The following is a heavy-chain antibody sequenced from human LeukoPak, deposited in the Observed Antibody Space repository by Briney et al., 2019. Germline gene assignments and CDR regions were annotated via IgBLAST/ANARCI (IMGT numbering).Heavy chain of an antibody. V-gene: IGHV3-15*01. CDR3: TLTVTKGEKY. CDR2: IKSKTDGGTT. Sequence: GGSLRLSCAASGFTFSSYGMHWVRQAPGEGLEWVGRIKSKTDGGTTDYAAPVKGRFTISRDDSKNTLYLQMNSLKTEDTAVYYCTLTVTKGEKYWGQGTLVTVSS. J-gene: IGHJ4*02. D-gene: IGHD4-17*01. CDR1: GFTFSSYG.